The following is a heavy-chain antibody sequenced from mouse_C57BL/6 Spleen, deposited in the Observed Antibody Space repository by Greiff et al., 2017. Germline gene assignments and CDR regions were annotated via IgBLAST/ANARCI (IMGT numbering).Heavy chain of an antibody. J-gene: IGHJ3*01. D-gene: IGHD2-4*01. V-gene: IGHV5-4*01. CDR1: GFTFSSYA. CDR2: ISDGGSYT. CDR3: AREAYEYDEGTWFAY. Sequence: EVQVVESGGGLVKPGGSLKLSCAASGFTFSSYAMSWVRQTPEKRLEWVATISDGGSYTYYPDNVKGRFTISRDNAKNNLYLQMSHLKSEDTAMYYCAREAYEYDEGTWFAYWGQGTLVTVSA.